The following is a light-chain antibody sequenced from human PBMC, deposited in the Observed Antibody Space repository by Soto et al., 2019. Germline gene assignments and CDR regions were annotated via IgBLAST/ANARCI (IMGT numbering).Light chain of an antibody. V-gene: IGKV3-15*01. CDR1: QSISSN. CDR2: GVA. Sequence: EIVMTQSPAILSVSPGERATLSCRANQSISSNLAWYQQKPGQAPRLLIYGVATRATGIPARFSGSGSGTDFTLTINSLQSEDFAVYYCQMYNNWVGTFGGGTKV. CDR3: QMYNNWVGT. J-gene: IGKJ4*01.